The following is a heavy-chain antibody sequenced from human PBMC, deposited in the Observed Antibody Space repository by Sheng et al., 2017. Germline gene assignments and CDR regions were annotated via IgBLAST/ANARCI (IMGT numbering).Heavy chain of an antibody. V-gene: IGHV3-21*01. Sequence: EVQLVESGGGLVKPGGSLRLSCAASGFTFSSYSMNWVRQAPGKGLEWVSSISSSSSYIYYADSVKGRFTISRDNAKNSLYLQMNSLRAEDTAVYYCARGPGVTRGYFDYWGQGTLVTVSS. D-gene: IGHD2-21*02. CDR1: GFTFSSYS. CDR3: ARGPGVTRGYFDY. J-gene: IGHJ4*02. CDR2: ISSSSSYI.